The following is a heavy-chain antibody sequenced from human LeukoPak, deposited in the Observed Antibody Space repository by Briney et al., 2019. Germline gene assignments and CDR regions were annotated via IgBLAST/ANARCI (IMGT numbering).Heavy chain of an antibody. J-gene: IGHJ4*02. CDR3: AKDIYSNSGSRYFNY. D-gene: IGHD3-10*01. CDR1: GFRFDDYA. Sequence: GGSLRLSCTASGFRFDDYAMHWVRQVPGKGPEWVSGINWNSDNIFYSDAVKGRFTISRDNAKNSLYLQMNSLRAEDTALYYCAKDIYSNSGSRYFNYWGQGTLVTVSS. CDR2: INWNSDNI. V-gene: IGHV3-9*01.